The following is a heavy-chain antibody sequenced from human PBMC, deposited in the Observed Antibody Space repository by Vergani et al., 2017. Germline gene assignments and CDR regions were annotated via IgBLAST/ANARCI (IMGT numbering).Heavy chain of an antibody. CDR3: ARDRSRVGSGWFLRNDAFDI. CDR1: GGTFSSYA. CDR2: IIPIFGTA. V-gene: IGHV1-69*01. D-gene: IGHD6-19*01. J-gene: IGHJ3*02. Sequence: QVQLVQSGAEVKKPGSSVKVSCKASGGTFSSYAISWVRQAPGQGLEWMGGIIPIFGTANYAQKFQGRVTITADETTSTAYMELSSLRSEDTAVYYCARDRSRVGSGWFLRNDAFDIWGQGTMVTVSA.